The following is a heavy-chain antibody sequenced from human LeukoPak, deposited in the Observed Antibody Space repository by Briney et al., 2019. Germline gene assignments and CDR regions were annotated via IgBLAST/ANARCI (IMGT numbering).Heavy chain of an antibody. D-gene: IGHD3-22*01. CDR3: ASANYYDSSGFYYPFDY. CDR1: GASISNTNYY. CDR2: ISYSGST. V-gene: IGHV4-39*01. J-gene: IGHJ4*02. Sequence: PSETLSLTCTVSGASISNTNYYWGWIRQPPGKGLEWIGSISYSGSTYYNPSLKSRVTITVDTSKNQFSLKLSSVTAADTAVYYCASANYYDSSGFYYPFDYWGQGTLVTVSS.